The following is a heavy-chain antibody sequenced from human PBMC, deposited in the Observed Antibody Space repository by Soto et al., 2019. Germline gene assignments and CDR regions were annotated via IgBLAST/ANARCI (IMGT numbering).Heavy chain of an antibody. J-gene: IGHJ4*02. CDR1: GFSLSTSGVG. CDR2: IYWDDSK. Sequence: QITLKESGPTLVRPTQTLTLTCAFSGFSLSTSGVGVGWTRQPPGKALEWLAVIYWDDSKHYSPSLRSRLTITNDTSKKQVVLTMTTMDPIDTGTYYCAHKGPESWPLDYGGQGTVVTVSS. CDR3: AHKGPESWPLDY. V-gene: IGHV2-5*02.